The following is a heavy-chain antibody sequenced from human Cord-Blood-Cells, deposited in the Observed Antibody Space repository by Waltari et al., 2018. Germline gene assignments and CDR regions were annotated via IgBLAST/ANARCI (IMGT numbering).Heavy chain of an antibody. CDR1: GYTLTELS. V-gene: IGHV1-24*01. CDR3: ATVVLDSGYFALYYFDY. CDR2: FDPEECGL. J-gene: IGHJ4*02. Sequence: QVQLVQSGAEVKKPGASVKVSCKVSGYTLTELSMHWVRQAPGKGLAWMGGFDPEECGLIYAQKFQGRVTMTEDTSTDTAYMELSSLRSEDTAVYYCATVVLDSGYFALYYFDYWGQGTLVTVSS. D-gene: IGHD3-22*01.